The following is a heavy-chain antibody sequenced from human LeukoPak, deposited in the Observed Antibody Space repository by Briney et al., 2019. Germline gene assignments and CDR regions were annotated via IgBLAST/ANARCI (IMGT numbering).Heavy chain of an antibody. CDR2: IYPYDSDT. V-gene: IGHV5-51*01. CDR3: ARGLSSGSFDL. CDR1: GYTFTSHW. J-gene: IGHJ4*02. D-gene: IGHD3-22*01. Sequence: GESLKISCKGSGYTFTSHWIVWVRQMPGKGLEWMGIIYPYDSDTRYSPSFQGQVTISADKTISTAYLQWSSLKASDTAMYYCARGLSSGSFDLWAQGTLVTVSS.